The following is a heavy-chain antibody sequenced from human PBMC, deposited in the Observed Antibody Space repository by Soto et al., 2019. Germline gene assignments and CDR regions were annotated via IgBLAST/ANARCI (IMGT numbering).Heavy chain of an antibody. CDR3: TGDDSNGYYYGGFDY. CDR1: GFTFTTAW. CDR2: IKAGGTT. V-gene: IGHV3-15*07. Sequence: GGSLRLSCAASGFTFTTAWMTWVRQAPGKGLEWVGRIKAGGTTDYDAPVKGRFTISRDDSENTVYLQMDSLKTEDTGVYFCTGDDSNGYYYGGFDYWGQGIQVTVSS. J-gene: IGHJ4*02. D-gene: IGHD3-22*01.